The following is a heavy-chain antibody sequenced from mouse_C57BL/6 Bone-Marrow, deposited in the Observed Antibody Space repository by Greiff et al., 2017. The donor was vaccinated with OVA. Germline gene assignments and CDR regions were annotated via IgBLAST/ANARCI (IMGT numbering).Heavy chain of an antibody. J-gene: IGHJ3*01. D-gene: IGHD4-1*01. Sequence: VQLKQSGAELVKPGASVKLYCTASGFNIKDYYMHWVKQRTEQGLEWIGRIDPEDGETKYAPKFQGKATITADTSSNTAYLQLSSLTSEDTAVYYCARREGTGTIWFAYWGQGTLVTVSA. CDR2: IDPEDGET. CDR1: GFNIKDYY. V-gene: IGHV14-2*01. CDR3: ARREGTGTIWFAY.